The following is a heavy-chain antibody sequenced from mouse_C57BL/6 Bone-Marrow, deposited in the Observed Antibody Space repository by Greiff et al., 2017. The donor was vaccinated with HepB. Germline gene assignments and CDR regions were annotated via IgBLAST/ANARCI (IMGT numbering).Heavy chain of an antibody. CDR3: ARDAGSSAWFAY. V-gene: IGHV7-1*01. D-gene: IGHD3-2*02. CDR2: SRNKANDYTT. CDR1: GFTFSDFY. Sequence: EVHLVESGGGLVQSGRSLRLSCATSGFTFSDFYMEWVRQAPGKGLEWIAASRNKANDYTTEYSASVKGRFIVSRDTSQSILYLQMNALRAEDTAIYYCARDAGSSAWFAYWGQGTLVTVSA. J-gene: IGHJ3*01.